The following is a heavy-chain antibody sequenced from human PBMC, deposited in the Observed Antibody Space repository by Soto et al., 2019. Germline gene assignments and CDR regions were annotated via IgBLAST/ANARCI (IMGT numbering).Heavy chain of an antibody. CDR2: IYPGDSDT. CDR1: GYSFTSYW. J-gene: IGHJ6*02. V-gene: IGHV5-51*01. CDR3: ARQVGATPYYYYYGVDV. Sequence: GESLKISCKGSGYSFTSYWIGWVRQMPGKGLEWMGIIYPGDSDTRYSPSFQGQVTISADKSISTAYLQWSSLKASDTAMYYCARQVGATPYYYYYGVDVWGQGTTVTVSS. D-gene: IGHD1-26*01.